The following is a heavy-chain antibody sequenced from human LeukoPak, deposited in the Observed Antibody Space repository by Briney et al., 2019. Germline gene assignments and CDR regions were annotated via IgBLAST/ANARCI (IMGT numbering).Heavy chain of an antibody. J-gene: IGHJ4*02. D-gene: IGHD1-26*01. V-gene: IGHV3-30-3*01. CDR1: GFTFSSYA. CDR2: ISYDGSNE. Sequence: GGSLRLSCAASGFTFSSYAMHWVRQAPGKGLEWVAVISYDGSNEYYADSVKGRFTISRDNSKNTLYLQMNSLRAEDTAVYYCARAQLLGPFDYWGQGTLVTVSS. CDR3: ARAQLLGPFDY.